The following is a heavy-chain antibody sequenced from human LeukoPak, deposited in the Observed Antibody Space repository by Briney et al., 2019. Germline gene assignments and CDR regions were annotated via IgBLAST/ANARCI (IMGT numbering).Heavy chain of an antibody. CDR1: GGSISSYY. V-gene: IGHV4-4*07. D-gene: IGHD1-26*01. J-gene: IGHJ6*03. CDR2: IYTSGST. Sequence: SETLSLTCTVSGGSISSYYWSWIRQPAGKGLEWIGRIYTSGSTNYNPSLKSRVTISADKSKNQVSPKLTSVTAADTAVYYCARLSVIVGSTLEYYYYYMDVWGQGTTVTVSS. CDR3: ARLSVIVGSTLEYYYYYMDV.